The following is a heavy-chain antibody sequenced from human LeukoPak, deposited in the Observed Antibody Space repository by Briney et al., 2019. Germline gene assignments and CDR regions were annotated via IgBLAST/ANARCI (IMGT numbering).Heavy chain of an antibody. CDR2: ISYDGSNK. J-gene: IGHJ4*02. CDR1: GFTFSAYG. CDR3: AKGRYCVSATCYIPEAYDY. V-gene: IGHV3-30*18. Sequence: PGGSLRLSCAASGFTFSAYGMYWVRQAPGKGLEWVAVISYDGSNKYYADSVKGRFTISRDNSKNTLYLQMNSLRAEDTAVYYCAKGRYCVSATCYIPEAYDYWGQGTLVTVSS. D-gene: IGHD2-2*02.